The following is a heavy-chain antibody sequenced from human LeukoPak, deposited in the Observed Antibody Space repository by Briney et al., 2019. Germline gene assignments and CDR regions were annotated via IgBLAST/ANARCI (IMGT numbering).Heavy chain of an antibody. CDR3: ARGGYGYDY. Sequence: SETLSLTCAVYGGSFRGYYWSWIRQPPGKGLEWIGEINHSGSTNYNPSLKSRVTISVDTSKNQFSLKLSSVTAADTAVYYCARGGYGYDYWGQGTLVTVSS. CDR1: GGSFRGYY. D-gene: IGHD5-12*01. V-gene: IGHV4-34*01. J-gene: IGHJ4*02. CDR2: INHSGST.